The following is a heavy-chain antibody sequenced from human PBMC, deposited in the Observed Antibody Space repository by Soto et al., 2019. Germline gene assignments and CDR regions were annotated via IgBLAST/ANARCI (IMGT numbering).Heavy chain of an antibody. J-gene: IGHJ5*02. Sequence: GGSLRLSCAASGFTFSSYAMSWVRQAPGKGLEWVSAISGSGGSTYYADSVKGRFTISRDNSKNTLYLQMNSLRAEDTAVYYCAKPGDSSSLVSSWFDPWGQGTLVTVSS. CDR3: AKPGDSSSLVSSWFDP. CDR2: ISGSGGST. CDR1: GFTFSSYA. D-gene: IGHD6-6*01. V-gene: IGHV3-23*01.